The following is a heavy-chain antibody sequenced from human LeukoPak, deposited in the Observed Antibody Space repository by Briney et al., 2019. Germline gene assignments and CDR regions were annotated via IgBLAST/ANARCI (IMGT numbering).Heavy chain of an antibody. J-gene: IGHJ3*02. CDR1: GFTFSSYG. V-gene: IGHV3-30*03. CDR3: ARESLPDIVVVVAASGGAFDI. CDR2: IAYDGSNK. Sequence: PRRSLRLSCAASGFTFSSYGMHWVRQAPGKGLEWVGVIAYDGSNKYYADSVKGRFTISRDNSKNTLYLQMNSLRAEDTAVYYCARESLPDIVVVVAASGGAFDIWGQGTMVTVSS. D-gene: IGHD2-15*01.